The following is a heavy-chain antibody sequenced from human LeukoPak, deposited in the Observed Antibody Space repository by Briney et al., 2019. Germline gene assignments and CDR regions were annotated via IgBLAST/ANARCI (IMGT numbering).Heavy chain of an antibody. J-gene: IGHJ4*02. CDR1: GFTFSSYS. Sequence: GGSLRLSCAASGFTFSSYSINWVRQAPGKGLEWVSSISSSSYIYYADSVKGRFTIPRDNAKNSLYLQMNSLRAEDTAVYYCARDDYGDYAGFDYWGQGTLVTVSS. CDR2: ISSSSYI. V-gene: IGHV3-21*01. CDR3: ARDDYGDYAGFDY. D-gene: IGHD4-17*01.